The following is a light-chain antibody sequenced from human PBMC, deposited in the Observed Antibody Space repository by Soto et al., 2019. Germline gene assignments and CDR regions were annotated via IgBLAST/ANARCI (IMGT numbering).Light chain of an antibody. J-gene: IGKJ2*01. CDR2: GAS. CDR1: QSVSSSS. Sequence: EIVLTQSPGTLFLSPGERATLSCRASQSVSSSSLAWYQQKPGQAPRLLIYGASSRATGIPDRFSGSGSGTDFTLTISRLEPDDFAVYYCQQYGSSPPYTFGQGTKLEIK. CDR3: QQYGSSPPYT. V-gene: IGKV3-20*01.